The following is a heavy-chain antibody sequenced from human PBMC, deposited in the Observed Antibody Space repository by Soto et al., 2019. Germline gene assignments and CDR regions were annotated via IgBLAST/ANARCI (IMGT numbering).Heavy chain of an antibody. J-gene: IGHJ3*02. Sequence: QVQLVQSGAEVKKPGSSVKVSCKASGGTFSSYAISWVRQAPGQGLEWMGGISPMFGTANYAQKFQGRVTITADESTSTAYMELSSLRSEDTAVYYCARGTYYYDSSGYPGAFDIWGQGTMVTVSS. D-gene: IGHD3-22*01. CDR2: ISPMFGTA. V-gene: IGHV1-69*01. CDR1: GGTFSSYA. CDR3: ARGTYYYDSSGYPGAFDI.